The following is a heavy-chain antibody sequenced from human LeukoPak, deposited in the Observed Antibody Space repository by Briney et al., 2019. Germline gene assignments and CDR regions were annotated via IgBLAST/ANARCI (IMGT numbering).Heavy chain of an antibody. D-gene: IGHD2-15*01. CDR3: ARDLGYCSGGSCRIFDY. Sequence: SSVKVSCKASGGTFSSYAISWVRQAPGQGLEWMGRIIPIFGTANYAQKFQGRVTITTDESTSTAYMELSSLRSEDTAVYYCARDLGYCSGGSCRIFDYWGQGTLVTVSS. J-gene: IGHJ4*02. CDR2: IIPIFGTA. V-gene: IGHV1-69*05. CDR1: GGTFSSYA.